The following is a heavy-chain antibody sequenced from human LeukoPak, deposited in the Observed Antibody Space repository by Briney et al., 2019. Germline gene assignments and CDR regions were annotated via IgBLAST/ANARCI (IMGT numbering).Heavy chain of an antibody. CDR3: ARHDAGIAARPFDN. J-gene: IGHJ4*02. V-gene: IGHV4-4*09. CDR1: GGSISTYY. D-gene: IGHD6-6*01. CDR2: IHARGPT. Sequence: MASETLSLTCTVSGGSISTYYWSWIRRPPGKGLEWIAYIHARGPTNYNPSLKSRITISADTSKNQFSLKLSSVTAADTAVYYCARHDAGIAARPFDNWGQGTLVTVSS.